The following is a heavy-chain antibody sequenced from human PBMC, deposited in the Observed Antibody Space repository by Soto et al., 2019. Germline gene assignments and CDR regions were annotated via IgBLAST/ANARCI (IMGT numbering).Heavy chain of an antibody. Sequence: PGGSLRLSCAASGFTFSYYGMHWVRQAPGKGLEWLSVVSSDGKNKFYPDSVRGRFTISRDNSKNTLYLEMNSLRAEDTAVYYCARRPSDHISGWYEPLDYWGQGTLVTVSS. CDR3: ARRPSDHISGWYEPLDY. CDR1: GFTFSYYG. J-gene: IGHJ4*02. D-gene: IGHD6-19*01. CDR2: VSSDGKNK. V-gene: IGHV3-30*03.